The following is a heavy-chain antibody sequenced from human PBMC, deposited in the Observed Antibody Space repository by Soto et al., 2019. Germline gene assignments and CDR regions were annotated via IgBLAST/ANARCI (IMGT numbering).Heavy chain of an antibody. J-gene: IGHJ4*02. CDR2: IDLSGTTT. Sequence: GGSLRLSCAASGFSFRDFSMSWVRQAPGKGLEWVSFIDLSGTTTYYSDSVKGRFTISKDRSRNTVFLQMNRLRVEDTATYYCAKDRVPDGTYSFDYWGQGVLVTVSS. CDR1: GFSFRDFS. CDR3: AKDRVPDGTYSFDY. V-gene: IGHV3-23*03. D-gene: IGHD2-15*01.